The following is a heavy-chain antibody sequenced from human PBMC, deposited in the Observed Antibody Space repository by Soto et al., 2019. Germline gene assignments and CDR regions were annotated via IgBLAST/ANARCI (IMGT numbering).Heavy chain of an antibody. J-gene: IGHJ6*03. Sequence: GGSLRLSCAASGFTFSDYYMSWIRQAPGKGLEWVSYISSSSSTIYYADSVKGRFTISRDNAKNSLYLQMNSLRAEDTAVYYCARDSNTIFGVVSSWYYYMDVWGKGTTVTVSS. CDR1: GFTFSDYY. D-gene: IGHD3-3*01. CDR2: ISSSSSTI. V-gene: IGHV3-11*01. CDR3: ARDSNTIFGVVSSWYYYMDV.